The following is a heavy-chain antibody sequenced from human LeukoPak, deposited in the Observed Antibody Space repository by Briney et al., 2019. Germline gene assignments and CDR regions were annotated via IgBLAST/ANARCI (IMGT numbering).Heavy chain of an antibody. CDR3: AREKGTLIRAMAFEM. D-gene: IGHD3-10*01. V-gene: IGHV3-7*01. J-gene: IGHJ3*02. Sequence: GGSLRLSCAASGFSFSRHWVSWVRHTPGKGLEWVANIKQDGGTKYYRDFAKGRFTISRDNAQNSLYLQINSLRAEDTAVYYCAREKGTLIRAMAFEMWGQGTMVTVSS. CDR1: GFSFSRHW. CDR2: IKQDGGTK.